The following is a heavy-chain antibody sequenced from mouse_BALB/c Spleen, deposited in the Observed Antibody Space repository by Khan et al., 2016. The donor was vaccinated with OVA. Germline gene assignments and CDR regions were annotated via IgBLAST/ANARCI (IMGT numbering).Heavy chain of an antibody. Sequence: QVQLKESGPGLVQPSQSLSITCTVSGFSLANYGVHWVRQSPGKGLEWLGVIWSGGIRDYNATFISRMSISKDNSKGQVFFKMNSLQANDTAIYYCARNRNGYFDSWGQGSTLTVSS. V-gene: IGHV2-2*02. D-gene: IGHD1-1*02. CDR3: ARNRNGYFDS. CDR1: GFSLANYG. J-gene: IGHJ2*01. CDR2: IWSGGIR.